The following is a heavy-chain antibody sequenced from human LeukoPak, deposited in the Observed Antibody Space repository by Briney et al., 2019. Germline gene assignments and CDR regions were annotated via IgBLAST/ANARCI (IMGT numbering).Heavy chain of an antibody. D-gene: IGHD2-15*01. CDR3: ARLGGYCSGSSCYWLDY. Sequence: KPSETLSLTCTVSGGSISSSSYYWGWLRQPPGKGLEWVASIYHSGSTFYNPSLKSRVTISVDTSKNQFSLKLSSVTAADTAVYYCARLGGYCSGSSCYWLDYWGQGTLVTVSA. CDR1: GGSISSSSYY. V-gene: IGHV4-39*01. CDR2: IYHSGST. J-gene: IGHJ4*02.